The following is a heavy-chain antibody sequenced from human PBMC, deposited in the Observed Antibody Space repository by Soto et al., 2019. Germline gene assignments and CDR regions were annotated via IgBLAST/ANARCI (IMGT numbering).Heavy chain of an antibody. CDR3: ARDLGDDFWSGYYTGGDYYYGMDV. V-gene: IGHV4-30-4*01. CDR1: GGSISSGDYY. D-gene: IGHD3-3*01. J-gene: IGHJ6*02. CDR2: IYYSGST. Sequence: QVQLQESGPGLVKPSQTLSLTCTVSGGSISSGDYYWSWIRQPPGKGLEWIGYIYYSGSTYYNPSLKSRVTISVYTSKNQFSLKLSSVTAADTAVYYCARDLGDDFWSGYYTGGDYYYGMDVWGQGTTVTVSS.